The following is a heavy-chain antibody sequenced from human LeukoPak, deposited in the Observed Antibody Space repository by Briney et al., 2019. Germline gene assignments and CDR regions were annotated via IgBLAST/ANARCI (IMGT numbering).Heavy chain of an antibody. D-gene: IGHD3-10*01. Sequence: ASVKVSCKASGYTFTSYYMHWVRQAPGQGLEWMGIINPSGGSTSYAQKFQGRVTMTRDTSTSTVYMELSSLRSEDTAVYYCARVRLLWFGELSADAFDIWGQGTMVTVSS. CDR2: INPSGGST. CDR1: GYTFTSYY. V-gene: IGHV1-46*01. CDR3: ARVRLLWFGELSADAFDI. J-gene: IGHJ3*02.